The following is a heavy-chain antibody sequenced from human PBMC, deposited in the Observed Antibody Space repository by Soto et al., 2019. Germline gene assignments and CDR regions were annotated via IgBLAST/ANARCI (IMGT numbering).Heavy chain of an antibody. CDR1: GYTFTSYY. D-gene: IGHD2-15*01. CDR2: INPSGGST. Sequence: QVQLVQSGAEVKKPGASVKVSCKASGYTFTSYYMHWVRQAPGQGLEWMGIINPSGGSTSYAQNFKGRVTMTRDTSTSTVYMELSSLRSEDTAVYYCARGRGSGGSYELRSLSYWGQGTLVTVSS. J-gene: IGHJ4*02. CDR3: ARGRGSGGSYELRSLSY. V-gene: IGHV1-46*01.